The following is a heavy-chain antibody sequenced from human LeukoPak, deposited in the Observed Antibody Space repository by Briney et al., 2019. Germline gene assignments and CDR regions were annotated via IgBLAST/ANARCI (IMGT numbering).Heavy chain of an antibody. CDR3: ARGRWDYDYVWGSFH. V-gene: IGHV4-4*07. Sequence: PSETLSLTCTVSGGSISSYYWSWIRQPAGKGLEWIGRIYTSGSTNYNPSLKSRVTISVDTSKNQFSLKLSSVTAADTAVYYCARGRWDYDYVWGSFHWGQGTLVTVSS. CDR1: GGSISSYY. D-gene: IGHD3-16*01. CDR2: IYTSGST. J-gene: IGHJ4*02.